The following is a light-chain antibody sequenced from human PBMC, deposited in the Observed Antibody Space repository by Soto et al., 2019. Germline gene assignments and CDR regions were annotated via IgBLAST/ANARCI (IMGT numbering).Light chain of an antibody. Sequence: QSALTQPASVSGSPGQSITISCTGTSSDVGNYKYVSWYQQHPGKAPKLMIYEVSNRPSGVSNRFSGSKSGNTASLTVSGLQPEDEADYYCSSYAGSNKSVFGTGTKVTVL. CDR3: SSYAGSNKSV. V-gene: IGLV2-14*01. CDR2: EVS. CDR1: SSDVGNYKY. J-gene: IGLJ1*01.